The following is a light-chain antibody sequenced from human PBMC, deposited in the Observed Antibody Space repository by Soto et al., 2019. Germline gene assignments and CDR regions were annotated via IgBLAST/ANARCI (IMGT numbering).Light chain of an antibody. CDR2: DAS. CDR1: QSVSSY. V-gene: IGKV3-11*01. Sequence: EIVLTQSPGTLSLSPGKSATLSCRASQSVSSYLAWYQQKPGQAPRLLIYDASNRVPGIPARFSGSGSGTEFTLNISGLQSEDLAVYDCKQASNWTRTVGKGTKGAI. CDR3: KQASNWTRT. J-gene: IGKJ1*01.